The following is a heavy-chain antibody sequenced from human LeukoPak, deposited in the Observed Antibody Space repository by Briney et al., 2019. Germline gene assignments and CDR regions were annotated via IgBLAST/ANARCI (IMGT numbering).Heavy chain of an antibody. CDR1: GASISIHY. J-gene: IGHJ6*03. D-gene: IGHD3/OR15-3a*01. Sequence: SETLSLTCAVSGASISIHYSSWIRQPPGKGLEWIGYTSGSISDNPSLKSRVAVSVDPSQNQVSLSLTSVTAADTAVYYCARVLAIFGLDTTDFYMDVWGKGTTVTVSS. V-gene: IGHV4-59*11. CDR3: ARVLAIFGLDTTDFYMDV. CDR2: TSGSI.